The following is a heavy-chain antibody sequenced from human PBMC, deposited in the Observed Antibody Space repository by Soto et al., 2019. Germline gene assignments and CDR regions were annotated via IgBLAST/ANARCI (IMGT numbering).Heavy chain of an antibody. D-gene: IGHD2-15*01. V-gene: IGHV3-48*04. CDR1: GFTFTNSN. Sequence: EVQLVESGGGLVQPGGSLRRSCAASGFTFTNSNMNWVRQAPGKGLEWLSYISHDSRTTHYADSVKGRFSISRDDAYNSLYLQMNSLRAEATALYYCASEPNCREATGTFDIWGQGTMVTVSS. CDR3: ASEPNCREATGTFDI. CDR2: ISHDSRTT. J-gene: IGHJ3*02.